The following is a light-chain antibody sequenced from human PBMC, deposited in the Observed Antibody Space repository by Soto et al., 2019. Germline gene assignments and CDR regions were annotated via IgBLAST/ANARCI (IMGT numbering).Light chain of an antibody. V-gene: IGKV1-6*01. CDR1: QDIRDE. J-gene: IGKJ1*01. Sequence: AIQMTQSPFSLSASVGDRVTITCRASQDIRDEVGWYQQKPGKAPKLLISAASNLQSGVPSRFSGSGSATDFTLTISSLQPEDFATYYCLQDYGYPRTLGQGTKVESK. CDR3: LQDYGYPRT. CDR2: AAS.